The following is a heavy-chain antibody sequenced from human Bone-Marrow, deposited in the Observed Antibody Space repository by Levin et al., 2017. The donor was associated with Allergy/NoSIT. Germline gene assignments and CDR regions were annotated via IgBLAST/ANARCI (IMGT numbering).Heavy chain of an antibody. V-gene: IGHV6-1*01. Sequence: SQTLSLTCAISGDSVSSNNVAWNWIRQSPSRDLEWLGRTYYTSRWYDEYAFSVRSRITITPDTSKNQFSLQLDSLTPEDTAVYYCARGRMSAFDYWDQGALVTVSS. D-gene: IGHD2-15*01. J-gene: IGHJ4*02. CDR3: ARGRMSAFDY. CDR1: GDSVSSNNVA. CDR2: TYYTSRWYD.